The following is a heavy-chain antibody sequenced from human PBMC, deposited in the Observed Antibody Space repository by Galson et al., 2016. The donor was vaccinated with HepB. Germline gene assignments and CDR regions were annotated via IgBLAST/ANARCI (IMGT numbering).Heavy chain of an antibody. CDR2: IKQDESEK. CDR1: GFTFTTYW. J-gene: IGHJ4*02. Sequence: SLRLSCAASGFTFTTYWMSWVRQAPGKGLEWVANIKQDESEKFYVDSAKGRFTVSRDNAKNSLFPQMRSLRAEDTAVYFCATFIEEHSSFESWGQGTQVTVSS. D-gene: IGHD4-11*01. CDR3: ATFIEEHSSFES. V-gene: IGHV3-7*01.